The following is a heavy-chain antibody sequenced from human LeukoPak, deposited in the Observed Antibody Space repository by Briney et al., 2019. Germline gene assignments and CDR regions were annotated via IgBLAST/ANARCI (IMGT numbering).Heavy chain of an antibody. Sequence: GGSLRLSCAVSGFTFSSYAMSWARQAPGKGLEWVSAISGSGGSTYYADSVKGRFTISRDNSKNTLYLQMNSLRAEDTAVYYCAKALDSSGYYSHDAFDIWGQGTMVTVSS. CDR2: ISGSGGST. D-gene: IGHD3-22*01. J-gene: IGHJ3*02. V-gene: IGHV3-23*01. CDR1: GFTFSSYA. CDR3: AKALDSSGYYSHDAFDI.